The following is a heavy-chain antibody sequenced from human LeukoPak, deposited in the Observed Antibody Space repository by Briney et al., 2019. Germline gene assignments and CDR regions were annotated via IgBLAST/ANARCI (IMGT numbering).Heavy chain of an antibody. CDR1: GFTFSSYS. V-gene: IGHV3-21*01. Sequence: GGSLRLSCAASGFTFSSYSMNRVRQAPGKGLEWVSSISSSSSYIYYADSVKGRFTISRDNAKNSLYLQMNSLRAEDTAVYYCARGQQGSSWYYFDYWGQGTLVTVSS. CDR2: ISSSSSYI. CDR3: ARGQQGSSWYYFDY. J-gene: IGHJ4*02. D-gene: IGHD6-13*01.